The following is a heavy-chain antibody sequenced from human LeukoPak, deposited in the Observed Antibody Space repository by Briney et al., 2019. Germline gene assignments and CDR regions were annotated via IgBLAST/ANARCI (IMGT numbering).Heavy chain of an antibody. J-gene: IGHJ4*02. D-gene: IGHD1-7*01. Sequence: GGSLRLSCAASGFTFSTTWLHWVRQTPGEGRVWVSRMNSDASTTNYADSVKRRFTISRDNAKSTLYLQMNNLRVEDTAVYYCATAGNYRFDNWGQGTLVTVSP. CDR3: ATAGNYRFDN. V-gene: IGHV3-74*01. CDR1: GFTFSTTW. CDR2: MNSDASTT.